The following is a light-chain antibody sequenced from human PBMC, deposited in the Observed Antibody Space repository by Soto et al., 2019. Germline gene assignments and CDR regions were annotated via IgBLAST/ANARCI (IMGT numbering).Light chain of an antibody. CDR3: QQYNNWPLT. CDR2: GAS. J-gene: IGKJ1*01. Sequence: EIVMTQSPATLSVSPGERVTLSCRASQSVRSNLAWYQRKPGQAPRLLISGASTRATGIPAKFSGSGSGTEFTLSISSLQSEDFAVYYCQQYNNWPLTFGQGTKVEIK. CDR1: QSVRSN. V-gene: IGKV3-15*01.